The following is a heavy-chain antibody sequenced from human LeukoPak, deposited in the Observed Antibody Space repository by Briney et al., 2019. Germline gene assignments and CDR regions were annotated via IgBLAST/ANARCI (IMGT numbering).Heavy chain of an antibody. Sequence: PSETLSLTCAVYGGSFSGYYWSWIRQPPGKGLEWSGEINHSGSTNYNPSLKSRVTISVDTSKNQFSLKLSSVTAADTAVYYCARGGMVRGVIKKAIGQYYFDYWGQGTLVTVSS. CDR1: GGSFSGYY. D-gene: IGHD3-10*01. CDR3: ARGGMVRGVIKKAIGQYYFDY. J-gene: IGHJ4*02. CDR2: INHSGST. V-gene: IGHV4-34*01.